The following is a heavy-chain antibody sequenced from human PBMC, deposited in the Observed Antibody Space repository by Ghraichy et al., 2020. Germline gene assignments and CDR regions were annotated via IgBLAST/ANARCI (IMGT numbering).Heavy chain of an antibody. CDR1: DLSFRDYW. CDR2: INADGTAT. V-gene: IGHV3-7*01. CDR3: ATEHSGSFVDYFYYFDV. Sequence: LSLTCAASDLSFRDYWMSWIRQAPGKGLEWVANINADGTATFYAGSVEGRFTISRDNVDNSLYLQMNSLTAGDTAVYYCATEHSGSFVDYFYYFDVWGKGTTVTGSS. J-gene: IGHJ6*03. D-gene: IGHD1-26*01.